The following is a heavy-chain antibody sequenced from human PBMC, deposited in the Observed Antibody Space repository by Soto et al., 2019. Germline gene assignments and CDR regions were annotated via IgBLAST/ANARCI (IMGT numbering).Heavy chain of an antibody. CDR2: ISDSGSTI. CDR1: GFTFSDYY. Sequence: QMQLVQSGGGLVKPGGSLTLSCKASGFTFSDYYMIWVRQTPGKGLEWLSYISDSGSTIYYADSVRARFTIFRENAANSVYLQLDGLTDGDTAFFYCARGRSGWTRGGWLGPWGQGSLVTVSS. J-gene: IGHJ5*02. V-gene: IGHV3-11*01. CDR3: ARGRSGWTRGGWLGP. D-gene: IGHD6-25*01.